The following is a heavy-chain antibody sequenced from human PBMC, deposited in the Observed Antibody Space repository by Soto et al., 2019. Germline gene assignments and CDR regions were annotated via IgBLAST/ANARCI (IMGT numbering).Heavy chain of an antibody. CDR3: ARDPVRGVQGPIPLNAGLSDYYYYYYMDV. J-gene: IGHJ6*03. Sequence: ASVKVSCKASGYTFTSYGISWVRQAPGQGLEWMGWISAYNGNTNYAQKLQGRVTMTTDTSTSTAYMELRSLRSDDTAVYYCARDPVRGVQGPIPLNAGLSDYYYYYYMDVWGKGTTVTVSS. D-gene: IGHD3-10*01. CDR1: GYTFTSYG. CDR2: ISAYNGNT. V-gene: IGHV1-18*01.